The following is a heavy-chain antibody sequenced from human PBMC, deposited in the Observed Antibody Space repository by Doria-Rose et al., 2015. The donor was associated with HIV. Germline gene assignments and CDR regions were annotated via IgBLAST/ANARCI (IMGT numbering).Heavy chain of an antibody. D-gene: IGHD6-13*01. V-gene: IGHV2-26*01. Sequence: QVTLKESGPVLVKPTETLTLTCTVSGVSLSSPGMGVSWIRQPPGKALEWLANIFSDDERSYKTSLNSRLTISRGTSKSQVVLTMTDRDPVDTATYYCARIKSSRWYHKYYFDFWGQGTLVIVST. CDR2: IFSDDER. J-gene: IGHJ4*02. CDR1: GVSLSSPGMG. CDR3: ARIKSSRWYHKYYFDF.